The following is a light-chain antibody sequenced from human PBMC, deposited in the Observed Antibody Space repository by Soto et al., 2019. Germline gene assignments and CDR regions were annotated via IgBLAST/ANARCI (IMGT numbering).Light chain of an antibody. J-gene: IGKJ1*01. Sequence: DIQMTQSPSTLPASVGDRFTITCRASQSISNWLACYQQKPGTAPKLLIYHASTLESGVPSRFSGSGSGTEFSLTISSLQPDDSATYYCQQYNSGWTFGQGTKVDIK. CDR1: QSISNW. V-gene: IGKV1-5*01. CDR3: QQYNSGWT. CDR2: HAS.